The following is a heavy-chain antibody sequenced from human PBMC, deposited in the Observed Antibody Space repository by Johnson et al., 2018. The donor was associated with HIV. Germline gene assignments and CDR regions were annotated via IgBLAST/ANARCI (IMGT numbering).Heavy chain of an antibody. CDR1: GFTFSSYA. CDR3: ARRRVAGDDAFDM. CDR2: ISHDGSNK. Sequence: QVQLVESGGGVVQPGRSLRLSCAASGFTFSSYAMDCVRQAPGKGLEWVAVISHDGSNKYYADSVKGRFTISRDTAKNSLYQQMNSLRADDTAVYYCARRRVAGDDAFDMWGQGTMVSVSS. D-gene: IGHD6-19*01. J-gene: IGHJ3*02. V-gene: IGHV3-30*03.